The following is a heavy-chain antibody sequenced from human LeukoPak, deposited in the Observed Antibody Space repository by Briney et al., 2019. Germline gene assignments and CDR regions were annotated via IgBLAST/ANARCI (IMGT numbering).Heavy chain of an antibody. CDR1: GYTFTGYY. J-gene: IGHJ4*02. CDR3: AKEDYDYVWGSYRPPFDY. Sequence: ASVKVSCKASGYTFTGYYMHWVRQAPGQGLEWLGWLNPNTGGTNYAQKFQGRVTMTRDTSINTAYMELSRLRSDDTAVYYCAKEDYDYVWGSYRPPFDYWGQGTLVTVSS. V-gene: IGHV1-2*02. D-gene: IGHD3-16*02. CDR2: LNPNTGGT.